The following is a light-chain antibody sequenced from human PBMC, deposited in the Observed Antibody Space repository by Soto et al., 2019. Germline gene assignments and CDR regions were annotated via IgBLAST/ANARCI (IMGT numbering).Light chain of an antibody. Sequence: DIQMTQSPSSVSASVGDRVPITCRASQGISSWLVWYQQKPGKAPKLLIYAASSLQSGVPSRFSGSGSGTDFTLTISSLQPEDFATYYCQQADSFPFTFGPGTKVDIK. V-gene: IGKV1D-12*01. J-gene: IGKJ3*01. CDR3: QQADSFPFT. CDR1: QGISSW. CDR2: AAS.